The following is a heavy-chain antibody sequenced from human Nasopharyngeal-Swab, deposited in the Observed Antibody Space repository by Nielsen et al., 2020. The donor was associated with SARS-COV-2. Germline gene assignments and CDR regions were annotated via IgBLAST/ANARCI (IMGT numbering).Heavy chain of an antibody. CDR3: AKDGTPDYDFWSTYYRDSYNYYMDV. D-gene: IGHD3-3*01. V-gene: IGHV3-23*01. J-gene: IGHJ6*03. CDR2: VSGTANRT. Sequence: WIRQPPGKGLEWVSTVSGTANRTSYADSVKGRFTISRDNSENTLYLQMNSLRAEDTALYYCAKDGTPDYDFWSTYYRDSYNYYMDVWGKGTTVTVSS.